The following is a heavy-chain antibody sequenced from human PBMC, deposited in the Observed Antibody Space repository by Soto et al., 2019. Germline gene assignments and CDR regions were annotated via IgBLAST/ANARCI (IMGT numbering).Heavy chain of an antibody. J-gene: IGHJ4*02. Sequence: VQLVESGGGVVQPGRSLRLSCAASGFTFSDYAMHWVRQAPGKGLEWVAVVSHDGRNTHYADSVQGRFTISRDSSKNTVSLEMTSLRAEDTAVYYCSKGGRQWLVTSDFNYWGQGAMVTVSS. V-gene: IGHV3-30*18. D-gene: IGHD6-19*01. CDR3: SKGGRQWLVTSDFNY. CDR2: VSHDGRNT. CDR1: GFTFSDYA.